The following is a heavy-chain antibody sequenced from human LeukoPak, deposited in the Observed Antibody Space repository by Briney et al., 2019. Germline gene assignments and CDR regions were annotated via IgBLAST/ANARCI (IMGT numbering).Heavy chain of an antibody. J-gene: IGHJ4*02. V-gene: IGHV4-39*07. D-gene: IGHD5-24*01. Sequence: SETLSLTCTVSGGSISSNKYYWGWIRQPPGKGLEWIGSIYYSGNTYYNPSLKSRVTISVDTSKNQFSLKLSSVTAADTAVYYCARCRDGYKSPDYWGQGTLVTVSS. CDR1: GGSISSNKYY. CDR3: ARCRDGYKSPDY. CDR2: IYYSGNT.